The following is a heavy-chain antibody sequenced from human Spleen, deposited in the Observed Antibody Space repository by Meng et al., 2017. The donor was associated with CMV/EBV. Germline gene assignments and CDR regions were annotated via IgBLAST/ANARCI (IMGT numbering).Heavy chain of an antibody. Sequence: SETLSLTCAVYGGSFSGYYWSWIRQPPGKGLEWIGEINHSGSTNYNPSLKSRVTISVDTSKNQFSLKLSSVTAADTAVYYCARGGVGWQSHANFDYWGQGTLVTVSS. CDR2: INHSGST. D-gene: IGHD2-15*01. CDR1: GGSFSGYY. CDR3: ARGGVGWQSHANFDY. V-gene: IGHV4-34*01. J-gene: IGHJ4*02.